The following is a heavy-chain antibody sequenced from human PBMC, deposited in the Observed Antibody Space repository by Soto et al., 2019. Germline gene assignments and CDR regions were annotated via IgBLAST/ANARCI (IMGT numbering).Heavy chain of an antibody. Sequence: QVQLVQSGAEVKRPGSSVKVSCKASGGKFSTFAINWVRQAPGHGLGWMGGIIPLFGEANYARKFQGRVTLTADESTTTAFMELSILRADDTAVYYCARGVCSDGPTDDYVNWPALLWGQGTRITVTS. D-gene: IGHD1-1*01. J-gene: IGHJ4*02. V-gene: IGHV1-69*01. CDR2: IIPLFGEA. CDR1: GGKFSTFA. CDR3: ARGVCSDGPTDDYVNWPALL.